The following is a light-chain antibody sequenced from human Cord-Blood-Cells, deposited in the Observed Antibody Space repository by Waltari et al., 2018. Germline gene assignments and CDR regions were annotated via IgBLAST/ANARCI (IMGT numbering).Light chain of an antibody. CDR1: SSNIGAGYD. CDR2: GNS. CDR3: QSYDSSLSGYWV. Sequence: QSVLTQPPSVSGAPGQRATISCTGSSSNIGAGYDVNWYQQLPGTAPKLLIYGNSNRPSGVPDRFSGSKSGTSASLAITGLQAEDEADYYCQSYDSSLSGYWVFGGGTKLTVL. V-gene: IGLV1-40*01. J-gene: IGLJ3*02.